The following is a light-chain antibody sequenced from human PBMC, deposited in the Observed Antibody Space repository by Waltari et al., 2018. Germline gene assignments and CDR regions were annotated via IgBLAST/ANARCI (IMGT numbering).Light chain of an antibody. CDR2: KAS. CDR3: QQYNSAPPT. Sequence: IQITKSPSSLPESLGKRLTFTCRASQGISSWLAWYQQKPGKAPKLLIYKASSLQSGVPSRFSGSGSGTDFTLTISSLQPEDFATYYCQQYNSAPPTFGQGTKVEIK. CDR1: QGISSW. J-gene: IGKJ1*01. V-gene: IGKV1-12*01.